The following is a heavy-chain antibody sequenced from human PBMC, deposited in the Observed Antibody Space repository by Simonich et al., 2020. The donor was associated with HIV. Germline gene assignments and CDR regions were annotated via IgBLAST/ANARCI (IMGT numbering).Heavy chain of an antibody. CDR3: VRDDSSSYEYFDY. CDR1: GFTFSSYE. V-gene: IGHV3-48*03. CDR2: ISSSDSTI. Sequence: EVQLVESGGGLVQPGGSLRLSCAASGFTFSSYEMNWVRQAPGKGLEWISYISSSDSTIYYADSVKDRLTISRDNAKNSLFLQMSSLRAEDTAVYYCVRDDSSSYEYFDYWGQGTLVTVSS. J-gene: IGHJ4*02. D-gene: IGHD3-22*01.